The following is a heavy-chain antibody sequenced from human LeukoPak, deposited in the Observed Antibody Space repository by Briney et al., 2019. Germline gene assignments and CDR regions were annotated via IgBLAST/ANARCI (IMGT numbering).Heavy chain of an antibody. CDR2: IIPIFGTA. D-gene: IGHD2-2*01. CDR1: GGTFSSYA. Sequence: SVKVSCKASGGTFSSYATSWFRQPPEQGLEWMGGIIPIFGTANYAQKFQGRVTITADESTSTAYMELSSLRSEDTAVYYCARHNCSSTSCYYYGMDVWGQGTTVTVSS. V-gene: IGHV1-69*13. CDR3: ARHNCSSTSCYYYGMDV. J-gene: IGHJ6*02.